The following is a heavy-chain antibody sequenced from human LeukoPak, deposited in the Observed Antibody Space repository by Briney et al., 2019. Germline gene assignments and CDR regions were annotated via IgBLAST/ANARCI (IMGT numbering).Heavy chain of an antibody. J-gene: IGHJ4*02. V-gene: IGHV4-30-4*01. CDR3: ARVIGDYGDYLVDY. CDR2: IYYSGST. D-gene: IGHD4-17*01. CDR1: GGSISSGDYY. Sequence: SSETLSLTCTVSGGSISSGDYYWSWIRQPPGKGLEWIGYIYYSGSTYYNPSLKSRVTISVDTSKNQFSLKLSSVTAADTAVHYCARVIGDYGDYLVDYWGQGTLVTVSS.